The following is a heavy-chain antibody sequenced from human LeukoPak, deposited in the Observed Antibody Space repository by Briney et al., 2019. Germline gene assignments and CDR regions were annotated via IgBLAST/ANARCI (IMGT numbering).Heavy chain of an antibody. J-gene: IGHJ6*02. CDR2: IGRDNKP. D-gene: IGHD4-17*01. CDR3: ARDLHYCAAMDV. V-gene: IGHV3-23*01. Sequence: GGSLRPSCEASGFTFSAYAMTWVRQAPGKGLEWVSSIGRDNKPHYSESVKGRFAISRDNSKSMLFLQLNSLRAEDPALYYWARDLHYCAAMDVWGQGTTVSVSS. CDR1: GFTFSAYA.